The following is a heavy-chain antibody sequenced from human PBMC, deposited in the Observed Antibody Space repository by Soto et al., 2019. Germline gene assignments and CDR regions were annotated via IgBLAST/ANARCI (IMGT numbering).Heavy chain of an antibody. CDR2: INHSGST. Sequence: PSETLSLTCAVYGGSFSGYYWSWIRQPPGKGLEWIGEINHSGSTNYNPSLKSRVTISVDTSKNQFSLKLSSVTAADTAVYYCARGGVTYSSSWYSNRNWFDPWGQGTLVTVSS. V-gene: IGHV4-34*01. D-gene: IGHD6-13*01. J-gene: IGHJ5*02. CDR1: GGSFSGYY. CDR3: ARGGVTYSSSWYSNRNWFDP.